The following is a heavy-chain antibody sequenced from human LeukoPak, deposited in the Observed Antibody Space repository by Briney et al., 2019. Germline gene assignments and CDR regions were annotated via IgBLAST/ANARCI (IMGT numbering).Heavy chain of an antibody. Sequence: GGSLRLSCAASGFTFSRNWMSWVRQAPGKGLEWVANIKQDGSEKYYVDSVKGRSTISRDNAKNSLYLQMNSLRAEDTAVYYCARRYYESDDAFDIWGQGTMVTVSS. CDR3: ARRYYESDDAFDI. V-gene: IGHV3-7*01. CDR2: IKQDGSEK. J-gene: IGHJ3*02. CDR1: GFTFSRNW. D-gene: IGHD3-22*01.